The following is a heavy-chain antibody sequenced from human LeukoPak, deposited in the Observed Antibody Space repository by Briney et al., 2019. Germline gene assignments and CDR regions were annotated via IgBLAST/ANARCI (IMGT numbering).Heavy chain of an antibody. CDR1: GFTVSSNY. CDR2: IYSGGST. V-gene: IGHV3-53*01. J-gene: IGHJ6*03. D-gene: IGHD6-19*01. Sequence: GGSLRLSCAASGFTVSSNYMSWVRQAPGKGLEWVSVIYSGGSTYYADSVKGRFTISRDNSKNTLYLQMNSLRAEDTAVYYCAKGGIAVASTSYYYYMDVWGKGTTVTSSS. CDR3: AKGGIAVASTSYYYYMDV.